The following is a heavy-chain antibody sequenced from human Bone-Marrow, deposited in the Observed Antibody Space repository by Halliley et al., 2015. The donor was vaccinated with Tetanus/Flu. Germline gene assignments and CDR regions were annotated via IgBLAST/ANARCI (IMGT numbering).Heavy chain of an antibody. J-gene: IGHJ5*02. V-gene: IGHV1-69*01. D-gene: IGHD6-19*01. CDR3: ARDRAVSGTYWFDT. CDR1: RGTFSAFG. CDR2: IIPIFGTT. Sequence: QVQLVQSGAEVKKPGSSVKVSCKASRGTFSAFGLSWVRQAPGQGLEWMGGIIPIFGTTNYAQKFQDRVTITADESTSTVYMELSSLKSEDTAMYYCARDRAVSGTYWFDTWGQGTLVIVSS.